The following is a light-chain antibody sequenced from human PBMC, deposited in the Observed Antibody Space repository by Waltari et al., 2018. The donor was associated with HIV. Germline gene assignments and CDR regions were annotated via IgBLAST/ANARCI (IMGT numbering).Light chain of an antibody. CDR2: GKN. CDR1: SLRSYY. CDR3: NSRDSSGNHLGV. V-gene: IGLV3-19*01. J-gene: IGLJ2*01. Sequence: SSELTQDPAVSVALGQTVRITCQGDSLRSYYASWYQQKPGPAPVLVIYGKNNRPSGVPDRFSGCSSGNTASLPITGAQAEDEADYYCNSRDSSGNHLGVFGGGTKLTVL.